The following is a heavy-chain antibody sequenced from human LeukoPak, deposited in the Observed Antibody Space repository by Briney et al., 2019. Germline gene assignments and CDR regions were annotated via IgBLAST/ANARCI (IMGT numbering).Heavy chain of an antibody. CDR2: ISYAGSNK. CDR3: ARDRDGPDY. J-gene: IGHJ4*02. CDR1: GFTFSSYG. D-gene: IGHD5-24*01. V-gene: IGHV3-30*03. Sequence: GRSLRLSCAASGFTFSSYGMHWVRQAPGKGLEWVAVISYAGSNKYYADSVKGRFTISRDNAKNSLYLQMNSLRAEDTAVYYCARDRDGPDYWGQGTLVTVSS.